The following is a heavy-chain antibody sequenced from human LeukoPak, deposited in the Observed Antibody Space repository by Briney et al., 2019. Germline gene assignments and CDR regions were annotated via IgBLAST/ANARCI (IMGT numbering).Heavy chain of an antibody. CDR3: ARGGGNSYYYYGMDV. Sequence: GGSLRLSCAAPGFTLSDYYVSWIRQAPGKGLEWVSYISSSGSTIYYADSVKGRFTISRDNAKNSLYLQMNSLRAEDTAVYYCARGGGNSYYYYGMDVWGQGTTVTVSS. J-gene: IGHJ6*02. CDR1: GFTLSDYY. V-gene: IGHV3-11*01. D-gene: IGHD2-21*02. CDR2: ISSSGSTI.